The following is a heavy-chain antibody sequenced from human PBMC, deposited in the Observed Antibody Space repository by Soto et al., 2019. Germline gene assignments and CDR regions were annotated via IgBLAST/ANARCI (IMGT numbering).Heavy chain of an antibody. Sequence: PGGSLRLSCAASGFTVSSNYMSWVRQGPGKGLEWVSVIYSGGSTYYADSVKGRFTISRDNSKNTLYLQMNSLRAEDTAVYYWARVGSRPPTWFDSWGQETLVTVAS. CDR1: GFTVSSNY. V-gene: IGHV3-53*01. D-gene: IGHD5-12*01. J-gene: IGHJ5*01. CDR3: ARVGSRPPTWFDS. CDR2: IYSGGST.